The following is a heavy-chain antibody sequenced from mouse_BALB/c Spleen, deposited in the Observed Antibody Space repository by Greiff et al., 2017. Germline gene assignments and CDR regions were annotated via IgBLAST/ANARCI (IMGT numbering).Heavy chain of an antibody. CDR3: ARDGDGYDGWFAY. CDR1: GYTFTDYN. CDR2: INPNNGGT. Sequence: VQLKQSGPELVKPGASVKIPCKASGYTFTDYNMDWVKQSHGKSLEWIGDINPNNGGTIYNQKFKGKATLTVDKSSSTAYMELRSLTSEDTAVYYCARDGDGYDGWFAYWGQGTLVTVSA. J-gene: IGHJ3*01. V-gene: IGHV1-18*01. D-gene: IGHD2-2*01.